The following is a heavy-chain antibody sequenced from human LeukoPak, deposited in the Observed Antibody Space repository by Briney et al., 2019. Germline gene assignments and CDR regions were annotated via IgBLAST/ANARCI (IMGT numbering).Heavy chain of an antibody. J-gene: IGHJ4*02. V-gene: IGHV5-51*01. Sequence: GESLKISFKGSGCGFTSYWIGWVRRMAGKGGEGMGIIYPGDSDTRYSPSFQGQVTISAEKSIRTAYLQWSSLNASDTAMYYCAIGDFWSGYPAPYFDYWGQGTLVTVSS. CDR3: AIGDFWSGYPAPYFDY. CDR1: GCGFTSYW. D-gene: IGHD3-3*01. CDR2: IYPGDSDT.